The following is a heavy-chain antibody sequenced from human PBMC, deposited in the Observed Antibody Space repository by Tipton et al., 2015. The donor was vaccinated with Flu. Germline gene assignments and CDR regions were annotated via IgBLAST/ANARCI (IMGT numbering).Heavy chain of an antibody. V-gene: IGHV3-21*01. CDR1: GFTFSSYS. D-gene: IGHD6-13*01. Sequence: GSLRLSCAASGFTFSSYSMNWVRQAPGKGLEWVSSISSSSSYIYYADSVKGRFTISRDNAKNSLYLQMNSLRAEDTAVYYCASSIAAAPVGGRGYWGQGTLVTVSS. CDR3: ASSIAAAPVGGRGY. J-gene: IGHJ4*02. CDR2: ISSSSSYI.